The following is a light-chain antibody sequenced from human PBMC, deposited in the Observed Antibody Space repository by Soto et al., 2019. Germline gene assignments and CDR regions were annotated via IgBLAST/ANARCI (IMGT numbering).Light chain of an antibody. J-gene: IGLJ3*02. CDR3: AAWDDSLNSIV. Sequence: QSVLTQPPSASGTPGQRVTISCSGSSSNIGSNTVNWYQQLPGTAPKLLIYSNNHRPSGGPDRFSGSKSGTSASLAISGLQSEDEADYYCAAWDDSLNSIVFGGGTKLTVL. CDR1: SSNIGSNT. V-gene: IGLV1-44*01. CDR2: SNN.